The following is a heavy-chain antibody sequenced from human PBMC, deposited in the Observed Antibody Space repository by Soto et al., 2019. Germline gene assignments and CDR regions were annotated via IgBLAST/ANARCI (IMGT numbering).Heavy chain of an antibody. J-gene: IGHJ4*02. V-gene: IGHV5-51*01. D-gene: IGHD6-6*01. CDR3: ARHVGSSSYIDY. CDR2: IYPGGSDT. CDR1: GYIFTSYW. Sequence: VESLKISCKGSGYIFTSYWICWVLQMPGKGLEWMGIIYPGGSDTRYSPSFQGQVTISADKSISTAYLQWSSLKASDTAMYYCARHVGSSSYIDYWGQGTLVTVSS.